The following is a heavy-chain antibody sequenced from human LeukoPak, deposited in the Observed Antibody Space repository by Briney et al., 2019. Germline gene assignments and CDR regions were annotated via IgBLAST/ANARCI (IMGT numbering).Heavy chain of an antibody. CDR1: GYTFTSYD. J-gene: IGHJ4*02. D-gene: IGHD3-10*01. Sequence: GASVKVSCKASGYTFTSYDINWVRQATGQGLEWMGWMNPNSGNTGYAQKFQGRVTMTRKTSISTAYMELSSLRSEDTAVYYCARRVPYYGSGSYYRFDYWGQGTLVTVSS. V-gene: IGHV1-8*01. CDR2: MNPNSGNT. CDR3: ARRVPYYGSGSYYRFDY.